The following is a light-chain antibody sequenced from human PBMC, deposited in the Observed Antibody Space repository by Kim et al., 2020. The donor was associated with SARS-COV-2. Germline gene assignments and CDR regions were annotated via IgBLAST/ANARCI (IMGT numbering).Light chain of an antibody. CDR2: DVN. Sequence: QSVTISCAGTSSDVGGYNFDSWHQQHPGKAPKLIIYDVNKRPSGVPNRFSGSKSGNTASLTVSGIQAEDEDDYYCSSYAGTNNFYVFGTGTKVTVL. CDR3: SSYAGTNNFYV. V-gene: IGLV2-8*01. CDR1: SSDVGGYNF. J-gene: IGLJ1*01.